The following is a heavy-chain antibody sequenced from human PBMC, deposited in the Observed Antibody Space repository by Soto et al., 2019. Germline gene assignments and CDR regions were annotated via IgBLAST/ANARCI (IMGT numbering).Heavy chain of an antibody. CDR1: GFTFSSYG. V-gene: IGHV3-30*03. CDR2: ISYDGSNN. J-gene: IGHJ4*02. CDR3: ARDSYYYDSSGYYTFDH. Sequence: PGGSLRLSCADSGFTFSSYGMHWVRQAPGKGLEWVAHISYDGSNNNYVDSVKGRFTISRDNSKNTLYLQMNSLRAEDTAVYYCARDSYYYDSSGYYTFDHWGQGTLVTVS. D-gene: IGHD3-22*01.